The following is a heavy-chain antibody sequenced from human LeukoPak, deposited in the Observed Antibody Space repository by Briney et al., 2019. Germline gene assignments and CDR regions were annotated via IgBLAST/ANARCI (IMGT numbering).Heavy chain of an antibody. J-gene: IGHJ4*02. CDR2: IIPIFGTA. V-gene: IGHV1-69*05. Sequence: SVKVSCKASGGTFSSYAISWVRQAPGQGLEWMGGIIPIFGTANYAQKFQGRVTITTDESTSTAYMELSSLRSEDTAVYYCVRDSIAAAGIFDYWGQGTLVTVSS. CDR3: VRDSIAAAGIFDY. D-gene: IGHD6-13*01. CDR1: GGTFSSYA.